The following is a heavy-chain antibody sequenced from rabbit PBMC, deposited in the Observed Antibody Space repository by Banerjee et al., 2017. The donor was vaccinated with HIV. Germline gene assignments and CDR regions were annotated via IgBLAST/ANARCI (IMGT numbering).Heavy chain of an antibody. CDR2: ISAGSSGST. J-gene: IGHJ6*01. CDR1: GFSLSSTYH. V-gene: IGHV1S40*01. CDR3: ARWTGGMDL. Sequence: QSLEESGGDLVKPGASLTLTCTASGFSLSSTYHMCWVRQAPGKGLEWIGCISAGSSGSTYYASWAKGRFTISKTSSTTVTLQMTSLTAADTATYFCARWTGGMDLWGPGTLVTVS.